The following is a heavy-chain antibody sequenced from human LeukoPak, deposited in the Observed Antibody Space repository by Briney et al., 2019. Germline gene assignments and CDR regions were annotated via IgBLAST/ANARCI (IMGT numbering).Heavy chain of an antibody. CDR1: GFPLSFYS. Sequence: GGSLRLSCTASGFPLSFYSMNWVRQAPGKGLEWVSSISYSSNYIYYADSLKGRFTISRDDANNSVYLQTNSLRAEDTAVYYCARDRRSLTGYHREFDPWGQGTLVTVSS. J-gene: IGHJ5*02. CDR2: ISYSSNYI. D-gene: IGHD3-9*01. V-gene: IGHV3-21*01. CDR3: ARDRRSLTGYHREFDP.